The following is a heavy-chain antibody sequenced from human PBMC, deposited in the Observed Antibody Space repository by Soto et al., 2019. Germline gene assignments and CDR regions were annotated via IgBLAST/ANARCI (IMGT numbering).Heavy chain of an antibody. J-gene: IGHJ5*02. Sequence: SETLSLTCTVSGGSISSYYWSWIRQPPGRGLEWIGFIYYAGSTKYNPSLNSRVTISVDTSNNQVSLQLNSVTPDDTAVYYCVRLIGNSWLDTWGQGTLVTVSS. CDR1: GGSISSYY. V-gene: IGHV4-59*08. CDR2: IYYAGST. CDR3: VRLIGNSWLDT.